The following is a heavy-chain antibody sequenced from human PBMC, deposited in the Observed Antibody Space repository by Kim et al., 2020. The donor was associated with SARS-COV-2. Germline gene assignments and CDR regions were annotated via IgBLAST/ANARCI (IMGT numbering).Heavy chain of an antibody. V-gene: IGHV3-11*01. J-gene: IGHJ6*02. D-gene: IGHD1-1*01. Sequence: GGSLRLSCAASGFTFSDYYMSWIRQAPGKGLEWVSYISSSGSTIYYADSVKGRFTISRDNAKNSLYLQMNSLRAEDTAVYYCARDPLVWVHHYYGMDVWGQGTTVTVSS. CDR3: ARDPLVWVHHYYGMDV. CDR2: ISSSGSTI. CDR1: GFTFSDYY.